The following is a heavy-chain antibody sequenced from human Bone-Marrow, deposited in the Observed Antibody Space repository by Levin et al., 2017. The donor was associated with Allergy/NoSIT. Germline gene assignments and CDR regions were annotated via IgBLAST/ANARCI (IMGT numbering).Heavy chain of an antibody. CDR1: GFTFSSYA. J-gene: IGHJ4*02. D-gene: IGHD6-19*01. Sequence: GGSLRLSCAASGFTFSSYAMSWVRQAPGKGLEWVSAISGSGGSTYYADSVKGRFTISRDNSKNTLYLQMNSLRAEDAAVYYCAKDSSGWPYYFDYWGQGTLVTVSS. V-gene: IGHV3-23*01. CDR3: AKDSSGWPYYFDY. CDR2: ISGSGGST.